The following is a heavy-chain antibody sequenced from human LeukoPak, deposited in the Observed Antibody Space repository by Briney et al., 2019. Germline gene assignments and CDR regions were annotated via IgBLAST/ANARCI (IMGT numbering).Heavy chain of an antibody. CDR2: INQSGST. J-gene: IGHJ6*03. D-gene: IGHD3-10*01. V-gene: IGHV4-34*01. CDR3: ARSYGSGSYPFDYYYYYMDV. Sequence: SETLSLTCAVYGGSFSYYYWSWIRQPPGKGLEWIGEINQSGSTNYNPSLKSRVTISLDTSKNQFSLKLSSVTAADTAVYYCARSYGSGSYPFDYYYYYMDVWGKGTTVTVSS. CDR1: GGSFSYYY.